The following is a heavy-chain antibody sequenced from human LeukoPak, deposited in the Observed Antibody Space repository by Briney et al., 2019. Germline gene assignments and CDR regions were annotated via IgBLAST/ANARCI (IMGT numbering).Heavy chain of an antibody. CDR3: AKDKYSGLNTIDY. Sequence: GGSLRLSCAASEFTFSTYGMHWVRQAPGKGLEWVAVISYDGSYKFYADSVKGRFTISRDNSKSTLYLQMNSLRAEDTAVYYCAKDKYSGLNTIDYWGQGTLVTVSS. CDR2: ISYDGSYK. J-gene: IGHJ4*02. D-gene: IGHD6-6*01. CDR1: EFTFSTYG. V-gene: IGHV3-30*18.